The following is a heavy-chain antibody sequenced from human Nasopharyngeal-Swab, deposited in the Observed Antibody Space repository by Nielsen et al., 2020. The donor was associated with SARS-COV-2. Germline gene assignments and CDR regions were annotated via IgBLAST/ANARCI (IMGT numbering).Heavy chain of an antibody. CDR1: GFTFSSHG. V-gene: IGHV3-33*01. CDR2: IWYDGSNK. CDR3: ARDRDLSLPDY. Sequence: GRSLRLSCAASGFTFSSHGMHWVRRAPGKGLEWVAVIWYDGSNKYYADSVKGRFTISRDNSKNTLYLQMNSLRAEDTAVYYCARDRDLSLPDYWGQGTLVTVSS. J-gene: IGHJ4*02.